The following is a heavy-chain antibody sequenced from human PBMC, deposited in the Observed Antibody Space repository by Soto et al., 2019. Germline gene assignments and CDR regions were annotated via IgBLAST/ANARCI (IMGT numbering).Heavy chain of an antibody. D-gene: IGHD6-6*01. V-gene: IGHV3-15*01. Sequence: EVQLVESGGGLVKPGGSLRLSCAASGFTFSNAWMSWVRQAPGKGLEWVGRIKSKTDGGTTDYAAPVKGRFTISRDDSKNTLYLQMNSLKTEDTAVYYCTTDCGKQLVRGLFDYWGQGTLVTVSS. CDR2: IKSKTDGGTT. J-gene: IGHJ4*02. CDR1: GFTFSNAW. CDR3: TTDCGKQLVRGLFDY.